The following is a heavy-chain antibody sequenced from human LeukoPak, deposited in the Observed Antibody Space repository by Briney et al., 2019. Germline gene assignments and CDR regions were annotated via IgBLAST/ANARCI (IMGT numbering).Heavy chain of an antibody. D-gene: IGHD6-13*01. CDR2: ISYDGSNK. J-gene: IGHJ4*02. CDR3: AKDEGFRAAAEGTPDH. CDR1: GFTFSSYN. Sequence: GGSLRLSCAASGFTFSSYNIHWVRQAPGKGLGWVALISYDGSNKYYADSVKGRFTISRDNSKDTLYLQMNSLRPEDTAVYYCAKDEGFRAAAEGTPDHWGQGTLVTVSS. V-gene: IGHV3-30*18.